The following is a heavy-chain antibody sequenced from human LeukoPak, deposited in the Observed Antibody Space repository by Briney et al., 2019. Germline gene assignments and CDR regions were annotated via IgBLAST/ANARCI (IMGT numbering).Heavy chain of an antibody. J-gene: IGHJ4*02. D-gene: IGHD3-9*01. Sequence: GGSLRLSCATSGFTFSSYAMSWVRQAPGKGLEWVSGIGASGGSTYYADSVKGRFTISRDNSKNTLNLQMNSMRTEDTAVYYCAKAEGYDILTGLDYWGQGTLVTVSS. CDR2: IGASGGST. V-gene: IGHV3-23*01. CDR1: GFTFSSYA. CDR3: AKAEGYDILTGLDY.